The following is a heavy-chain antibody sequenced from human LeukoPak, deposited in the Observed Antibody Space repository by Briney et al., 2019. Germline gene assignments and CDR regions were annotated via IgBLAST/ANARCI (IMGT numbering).Heavy chain of an antibody. V-gene: IGHV4-39*07. D-gene: IGHD3-10*01. CDR2: IYYSGST. CDR1: GGSISSSSYY. CDR3: ARFERSYYGSGNQDPWFDP. Sequence: PSETLSLTCTISGGSISSSSYYWGWIRQPPGKGLEWIGSIYYSGSTYYNPSLKSRVTISVDTSKNQFSLKLSSVTAADTAVYYCARFERSYYGSGNQDPWFDPWGQGTLVTVSS. J-gene: IGHJ5*02.